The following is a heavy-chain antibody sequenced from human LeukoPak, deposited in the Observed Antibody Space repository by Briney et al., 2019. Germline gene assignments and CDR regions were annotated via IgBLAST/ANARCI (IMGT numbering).Heavy chain of an antibody. CDR2: ISYDGSNK. V-gene: IGHV3-30*04. D-gene: IGHD6-19*01. CDR3: ARDSQWLGTRDSDYYYYYGMDV. CDR1: GFTFSSYA. Sequence: GGSLRLSCAASGFTFSSYAMHWVRQAPGKGLEGVAVISYDGSNKYYADSAKGRFTISRDNSKNTLYLQMNSLRAEDTAVYYCARDSQWLGTRDSDYYYYYGMDVWGQGSTVTVSS. J-gene: IGHJ6*02.